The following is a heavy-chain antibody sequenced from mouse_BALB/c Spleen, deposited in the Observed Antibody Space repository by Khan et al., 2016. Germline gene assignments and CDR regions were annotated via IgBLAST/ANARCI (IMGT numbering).Heavy chain of an antibody. CDR2: INTYSGES. D-gene: IGHD1-1*01. Sequence: QIQLVQSGPELMKPGKTVKISCKASGYTFTNYGMNWVKQAPGKGLKWMGWINTYSGESTYADDFKGRFAFSLETSANTASLQINNLKNEDTSTYFCARYRYYYGSSRYFDVLGAGTTVTVSS. CDR1: GYTFTNYG. J-gene: IGHJ1*01. CDR3: ARYRYYYGSSRYFDV. V-gene: IGHV9-3-1*01.